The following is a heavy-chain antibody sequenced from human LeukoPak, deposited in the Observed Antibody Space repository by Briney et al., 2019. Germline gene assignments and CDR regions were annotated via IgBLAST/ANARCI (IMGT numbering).Heavy chain of an antibody. Sequence: ASVKVSCKASGYTFTGYYMHWVRQAPGQGLEWMGWINPNSGGTNYAQKFQGRVNMTRDTSISTAYMELSRLRSDDTAVYYCARGRITIFGVGFAEYFQHWGQGTLVTVSS. J-gene: IGHJ1*01. V-gene: IGHV1-2*02. D-gene: IGHD3-3*01. CDR3: ARGRITIFGVGFAEYFQH. CDR2: INPNSGGT. CDR1: GYTFTGYY.